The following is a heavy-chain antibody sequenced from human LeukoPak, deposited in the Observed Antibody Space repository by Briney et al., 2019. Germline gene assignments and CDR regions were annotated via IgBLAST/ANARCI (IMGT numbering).Heavy chain of an antibody. CDR2: ISAYNGNT. D-gene: IGHD3-3*01. J-gene: IGHJ5*02. V-gene: IGHV1-18*01. Sequence: GASVKVSCKASGYTFTSYGISWVRQAPGQGLEWMGWISAYNGNTNYAQKLQGRVTMTTDTSTSTAYMELRSPRSDDTAVYYCARGRFLEWLPALDWFDPWGQGTLVTVSS. CDR3: ARGRFLEWLPALDWFDP. CDR1: GYTFTSYG.